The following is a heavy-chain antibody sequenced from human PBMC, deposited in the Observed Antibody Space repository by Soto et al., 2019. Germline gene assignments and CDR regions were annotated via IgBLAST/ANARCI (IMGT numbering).Heavy chain of an antibody. V-gene: IGHV2-5*01. Sequence: QITLKESGPTLVKPTQTLTLTCSFSGFSLSTGGVGVAWIRQPPGKALEWLAIIYYNDDKRYSPSLKSRLTITKDTCKNQMVITMTNMDPVDTATYYSAHRTERGEANNFMRGFDPWGQGTLVTVSS. CDR1: GFSLSTGGVG. CDR3: AHRTERGEANNFMRGFDP. CDR2: IYYNDDK. D-gene: IGHD1-1*01. J-gene: IGHJ5*02.